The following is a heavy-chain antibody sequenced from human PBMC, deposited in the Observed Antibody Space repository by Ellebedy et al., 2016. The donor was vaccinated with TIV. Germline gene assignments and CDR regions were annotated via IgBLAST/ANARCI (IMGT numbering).Heavy chain of an antibody. V-gene: IGHV5-51*01. CDR1: GDSFTTHW. CDR2: IHPSDSDT. Sequence: GESLKISCQVSGDSFTTHWIGWVRQAPGKGLEWMGIIHPSDSDTIYSPSFEGQVTISADKSISTVYLQWNSLKASDTAMYYCARHRPPGYYDSTGYSAASLSDYWGQGTLVTVSS. D-gene: IGHD3-22*01. J-gene: IGHJ4*02. CDR3: ARHRPPGYYDSTGYSAASLSDY.